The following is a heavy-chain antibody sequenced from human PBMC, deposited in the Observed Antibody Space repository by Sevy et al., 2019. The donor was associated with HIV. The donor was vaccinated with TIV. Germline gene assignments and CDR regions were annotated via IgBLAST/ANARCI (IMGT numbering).Heavy chain of an antibody. V-gene: IGHV3-30*02. J-gene: IGHJ6*02. CDR3: AKERRGYCSSTSCYYYYGMDV. D-gene: IGHD2-2*01. CDR2: IRYDGSNK. CDR1: GFTFSSYG. Sequence: GGSLRLSCAASGFTFSSYGMHWVRQAPGKGLEWVAFIRYDGSNKYYADSVKGRFTISRDNSKNTLYLQTNSLRAEDTAVYYCAKERRGYCSSTSCYYYYGMDVWGQGTTVTVSS.